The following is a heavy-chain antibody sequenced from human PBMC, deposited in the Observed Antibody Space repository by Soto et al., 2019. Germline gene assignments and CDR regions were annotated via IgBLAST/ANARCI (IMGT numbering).Heavy chain of an antibody. CDR2: ISGSGGST. CDR1: GFTFSSYA. V-gene: IGHV3-23*01. D-gene: IGHD3-3*01. J-gene: IGHJ6*03. Sequence: EVQLLESGGGLVQPGGSLRLSCAASGFTFSSYAMSWVRQAPGKGLEWVSAISGSGGSTYYADSVKGRFTISRDNSKNTLYMQMNGLRAEDTAVYYCAKSWVSLDDFWGGLYYMDVWGKGTTVTVSS. CDR3: AKSWVSLDDFWGGLYYMDV.